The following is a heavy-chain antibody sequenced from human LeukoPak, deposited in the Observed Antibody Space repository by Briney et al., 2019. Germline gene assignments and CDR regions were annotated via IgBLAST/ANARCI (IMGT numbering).Heavy chain of an antibody. V-gene: IGHV3-7*01. CDR1: GFTFSSYE. CDR2: IKQDGGEK. CDR3: AREDRAVYNY. D-gene: IGHD2-8*01. Sequence: GGSLRLSCAASGFTFSSYEMNWVRQAPGRGLEWVANIKQDGGEKYYVDSVKGRFTISRDNAKNSLYLQMNSLRAEDTAVYYCAREDRAVYNYWGQGTLVTVSS. J-gene: IGHJ4*02.